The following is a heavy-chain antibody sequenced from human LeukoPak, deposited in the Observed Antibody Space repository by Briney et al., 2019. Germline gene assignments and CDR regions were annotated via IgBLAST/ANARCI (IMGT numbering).Heavy chain of an antibody. V-gene: IGHV3-23*01. CDR1: GFTFNTNA. J-gene: IGHJ3*01. CDR2: INGGGDAT. Sequence: PGGSLRLSCTASGFTFNTNAMSWVRQAAGKGLEWVSAINGGGDATEYTDSVKCSFTISRDNSKTTLYLQMNSLRPEDAAVYYCARCTASCYANAFDVWGQGTLLTVSS. D-gene: IGHD2-2*01. CDR3: ARCTASCYANAFDV.